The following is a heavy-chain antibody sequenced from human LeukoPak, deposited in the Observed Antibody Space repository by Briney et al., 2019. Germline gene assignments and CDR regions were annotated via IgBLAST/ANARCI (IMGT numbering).Heavy chain of an antibody. D-gene: IGHD4/OR15-4a*01. CDR1: GFTFSSYA. Sequence: GGSLRPSCAASGFTFSSYAMHWVRQAPGKGLEWVAVISYDGSNKYYADSVKGRFTISRDNSKNTLYLQMNSLRAEDTAVYYSAREILGSGARDDAFDIWGQGTMVTVSS. CDR3: AREILGSGARDDAFDI. J-gene: IGHJ3*02. CDR2: ISYDGSNK. V-gene: IGHV3-30-3*01.